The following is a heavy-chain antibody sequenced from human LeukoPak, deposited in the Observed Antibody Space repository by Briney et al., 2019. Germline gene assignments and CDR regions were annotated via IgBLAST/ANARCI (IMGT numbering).Heavy chain of an antibody. CDR3: ARAGRDGDYPYYFDY. J-gene: IGHJ4*02. Sequence: SETLSLTCTVSGGSISSYYWSWIRQPAGKGLEWIGRIYTSGSTNYNPTLKSRVTMSVDTSKNQFSLKLSSVTAADTAVYYCARAGRDGDYPYYFDYWGQGTLVTVSS. V-gene: IGHV4-4*07. CDR2: IYTSGST. CDR1: GGSISSYY. D-gene: IGHD4-17*01.